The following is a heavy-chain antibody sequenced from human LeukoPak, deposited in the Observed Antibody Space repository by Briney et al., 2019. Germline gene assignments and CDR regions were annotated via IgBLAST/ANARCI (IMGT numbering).Heavy chain of an antibody. CDR2: INHSGSI. CDR3: ASLLDRGRFGELSL. D-gene: IGHD3-10*01. Sequence: SETLSLTCAVYGGSFSGYYWSWIRQPPGKGLEWIGEINHSGSINYNPSLKSRVTISVDTSKNQFSLKLSSVTAADTAVYYCASLLDRGRFGELSLWGQGTLVTVSS. CDR1: GGSFSGYY. V-gene: IGHV4-34*01. J-gene: IGHJ4*02.